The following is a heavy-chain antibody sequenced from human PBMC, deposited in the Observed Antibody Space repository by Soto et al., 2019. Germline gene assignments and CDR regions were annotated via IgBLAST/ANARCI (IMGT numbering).Heavy chain of an antibody. D-gene: IGHD6-19*01. V-gene: IGHV3-23*01. CDR3: AKADGEQWLLPHLDK. Sequence: VGSLRLSCVASGFNFKKFAMRWVRQAPGEGLEWVSGISCCGGSTSYADSVKGRFSIARDDSTKTLSLQMNNLRVEDTAQYYCAKADGEQWLLPHLDKWGQGPLVTVSS. CDR2: ISCCGGST. CDR1: GFNFKKFA. J-gene: IGHJ4*02.